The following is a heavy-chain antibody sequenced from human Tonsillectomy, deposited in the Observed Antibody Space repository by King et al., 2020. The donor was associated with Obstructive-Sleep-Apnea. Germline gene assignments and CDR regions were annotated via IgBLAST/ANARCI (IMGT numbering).Heavy chain of an antibody. Sequence: VQLVESGGGLVKPGGSLRLSCAASGFTFSSYSMNWVRQAPGKGLEWVSSISSSSSYIYYADSVKGRFTISRDNAKNSLYLQMNSLRAEDTAVYYCARDRVPNGYDSAFDYWGQGTLVTVSS. CDR1: GFTFSSYS. D-gene: IGHD5-12*01. J-gene: IGHJ4*02. V-gene: IGHV3-21*01. CDR3: ARDRVPNGYDSAFDY. CDR2: ISSSSSYI.